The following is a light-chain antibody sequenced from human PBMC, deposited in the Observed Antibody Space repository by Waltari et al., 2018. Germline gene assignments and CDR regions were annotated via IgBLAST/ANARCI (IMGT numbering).Light chain of an antibody. J-gene: IGLJ1*01. V-gene: IGLV3-19*01. CDR2: DGD. CDR3: NTRDISGDHLV. CDR1: GLRTFH. Sequence: SSEITQDPAVSVALGQTVTITFPGGGLRTFHPNRYQHKPGQAPLLVIYDGDNRPSGIPDRFSGSRSGNTASLTISGAQAEDEADYYCNTRDISGDHLVFGSGTKVTVL.